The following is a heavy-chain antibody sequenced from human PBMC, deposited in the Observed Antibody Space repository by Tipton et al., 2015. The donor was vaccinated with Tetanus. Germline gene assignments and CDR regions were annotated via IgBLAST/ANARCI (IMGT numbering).Heavy chain of an antibody. V-gene: IGHV3-23*03. D-gene: IGHD5-12*01. CDR3: AKDLHPIVATPFFDY. J-gene: IGHJ4*02. Sequence: SLRLSCAASGFTFSSYAMSWVRQAPGKGLEWVSVIYSGGSSTYYADSVKGRFTISRDNSKNTLYLQMNSLRAEDTAVYYCAKDLHPIVATPFFDYWGQGTLVTVSS. CDR1: GFTFSSYA. CDR2: IYSGGSST.